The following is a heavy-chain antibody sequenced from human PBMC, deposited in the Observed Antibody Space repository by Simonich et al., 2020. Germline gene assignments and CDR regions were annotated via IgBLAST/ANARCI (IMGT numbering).Heavy chain of an antibody. CDR2: INQSGST. D-gene: IGHD1-26*01. CDR1: GGSFSGYY. V-gene: IGHV4-34*01. Sequence: QVQLQQWGAGLLKPSATLSLTCAVYGGSFSGYYWSWIRPPPGKGLEWIGEINQSGSTNYNPSLKSRVTISVDTSKNQFSLKLSAVTAADTAVYYCARGLIGGSYYYWGQGTLVTVSS. CDR3: ARGLIGGSYYY. J-gene: IGHJ4*02.